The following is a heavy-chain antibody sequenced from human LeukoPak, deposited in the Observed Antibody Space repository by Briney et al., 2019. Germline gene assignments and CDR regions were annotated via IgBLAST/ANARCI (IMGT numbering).Heavy chain of an antibody. J-gene: IGHJ3*02. D-gene: IGHD3-9*01. CDR3: ARVHEYYDILTGYPYRAFDI. CDR2: ISAYNGNT. V-gene: IGHV1-18*01. CDR1: GYTFTSYG. Sequence: ASVKVSCKASGYTFTSYGISWVRQAPGQGLEWMGWISAYNGNTNYAQKLQGRVTMTTDTSTSTAYMELRSLRSDDTAVYYCARVHEYYDILTGYPYRAFDIWGQGTMVTVSS.